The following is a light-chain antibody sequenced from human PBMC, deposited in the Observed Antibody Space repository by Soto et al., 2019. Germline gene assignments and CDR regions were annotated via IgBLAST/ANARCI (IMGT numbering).Light chain of an antibody. V-gene: IGKV1-39*01. CDR3: QQTYSPPFT. J-gene: IGKJ3*01. CDR2: AAS. CDR1: QSISSY. Sequence: DIQMTQSPSSLSASVGDRVTITCRASQSISSYLNWYQQKPGKAPKLLISAASSLQSGVPSRFSGSGSGTHFTLTIGSLQPEDFETYYCQQTYSPPFTFGPGTKVDIK.